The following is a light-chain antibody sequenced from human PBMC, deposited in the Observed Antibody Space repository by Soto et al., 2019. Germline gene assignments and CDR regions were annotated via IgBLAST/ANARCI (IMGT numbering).Light chain of an antibody. J-gene: IGLJ1*01. Sequence: QSVLTQPPSASGSPGQSVTISCTGTSSDVGGYNYVSWYQQHPGKAPKLMIYEVSKRPSGVPDRFSGSKSGNTASLTVSGLQAEDEADYYCSSFTNTYSRYAFGTGTKLTVL. CDR1: SSDVGGYNY. V-gene: IGLV2-8*01. CDR3: SSFTNTYSRYA. CDR2: EVS.